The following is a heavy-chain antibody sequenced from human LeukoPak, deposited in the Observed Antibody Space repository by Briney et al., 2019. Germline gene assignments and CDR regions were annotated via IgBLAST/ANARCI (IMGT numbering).Heavy chain of an antibody. V-gene: IGHV3-9*01. CDR2: ISWNSGSI. CDR3: ARDFYCDNGECFDN. Sequence: GRSLRLSCAASGFTFDDYAMHWVRQAPGKGLEWVSGISWNSGSIGYADSVKGRFTISRDNAKNSLYLQMNSLRAEDTAVYYCARDFYCDNGECFDNWGQGTLVTVSS. CDR1: GFTFDDYA. D-gene: IGHD2-8*01. J-gene: IGHJ4*02.